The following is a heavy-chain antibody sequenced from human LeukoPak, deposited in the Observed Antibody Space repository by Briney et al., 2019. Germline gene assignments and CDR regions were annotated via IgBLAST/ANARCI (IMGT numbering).Heavy chain of an antibody. V-gene: IGHV4-34*01. Sequence: PSETLSLTCAVYGGSFSGYYWSWIRQPPGKGLEWIGEINHSGSTNYNPSLKSRVTISVDTSKNQFSLKLSSVTDADTAVYYCARGVPATANFDYWGQGTLVTVSS. J-gene: IGHJ4*02. CDR1: GGSFSGYY. D-gene: IGHD2-2*01. CDR2: INHSGST. CDR3: ARGVPATANFDY.